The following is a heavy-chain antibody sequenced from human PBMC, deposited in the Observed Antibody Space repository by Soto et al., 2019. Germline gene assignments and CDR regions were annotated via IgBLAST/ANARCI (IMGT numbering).Heavy chain of an antibody. D-gene: IGHD1-1*01. CDR1: GGTFSSYA. Sequence: VQLVQSGAEVKKPGSSVKVSCKASGGTFSSYAMSWVRQAPGKGLEWVSAISGSGGSTYYADSVKGRFTISRDNSKNTLYLQMNSLRAEDTAVYYCAKDDGWNQQFDYWGQGTLVTVSS. V-gene: IGHV3-23*04. CDR3: AKDDGWNQQFDY. J-gene: IGHJ4*02. CDR2: ISGSGGST.